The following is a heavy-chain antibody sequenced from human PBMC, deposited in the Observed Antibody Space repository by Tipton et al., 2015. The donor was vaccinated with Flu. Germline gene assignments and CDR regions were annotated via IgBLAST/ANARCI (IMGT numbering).Heavy chain of an antibody. CDR2: IHTSGST. V-gene: IGHV4-61*02. J-gene: IGHJ3*02. CDR1: GGSISSGSYY. CDR3: ARGVIYYDSSGPITDAFDI. Sequence: TLSLTCTVSGGSISSGSYYWSWIRQPAGKGLEWIGRIHTSGSTNYNPSLKSRVTISVDTSKNQFSLKLSSVTAADTAVYYCARGVIYYDSSGPITDAFDIWSQGTMVTVSS. D-gene: IGHD3-22*01.